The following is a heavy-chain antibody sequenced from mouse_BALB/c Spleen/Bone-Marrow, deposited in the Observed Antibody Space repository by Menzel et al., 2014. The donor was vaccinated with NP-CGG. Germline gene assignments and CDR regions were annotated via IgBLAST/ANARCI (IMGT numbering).Heavy chain of an antibody. CDR3: ARVFTTATWGFAY. D-gene: IGHD1-2*01. Sequence: QVQLQQSGPGLVAPSQSLSITCTVSGFSLTSYGVHWVRQPPGEGLEWLGAIWAGGSTNYNSALMSRLSITKDNSKSQVFLEMDSLQTDDTAMYYCARVFTTATWGFAYWGQGTLVTVSA. J-gene: IGHJ3*01. CDR2: IWAGGST. CDR1: GFSLTSYG. V-gene: IGHV2-9*02.